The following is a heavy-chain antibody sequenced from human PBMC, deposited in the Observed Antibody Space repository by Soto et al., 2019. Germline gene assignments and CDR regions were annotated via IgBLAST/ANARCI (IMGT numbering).Heavy chain of an antibody. CDR2: INAANGNT. CDR1: GYTCTSYA. Sequence: QCQLVQAGAEVKKPGASVKVSCKASGYTCTSYAMHWVRQAPGQSLEWMGWINAANGNTKYSQKFHGRVTITRDTFASTAYMELSSLNSEDTAVYYCARLARSGSYNIDYWGQGTLVTVSS. CDR3: ARLARSGSYNIDY. J-gene: IGHJ4*02. D-gene: IGHD3-3*01. V-gene: IGHV1-3*01.